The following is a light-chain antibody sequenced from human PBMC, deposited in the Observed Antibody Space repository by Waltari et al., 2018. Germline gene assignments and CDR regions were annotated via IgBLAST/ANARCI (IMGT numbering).Light chain of an antibody. CDR3: QQLDGYPLT. Sequence: DIQLTQSPSFLSASVGDRVTITCRASQGISSYLAWYQQKPGKAPKLLIYGASTLQSGVPSRFSGSGSGTEFTLTISSLQPEDFATYYCQQLDGYPLTFGGGTKVETK. V-gene: IGKV1-9*01. J-gene: IGKJ4*01. CDR2: GAS. CDR1: QGISSY.